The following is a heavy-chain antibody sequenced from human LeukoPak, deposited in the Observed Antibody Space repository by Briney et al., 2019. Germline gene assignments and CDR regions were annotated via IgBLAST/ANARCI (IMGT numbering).Heavy chain of an antibody. J-gene: IGHJ3*02. Sequence: PSETLSLTCAVYGGSFSGYYWSWIRQPAGEGLEWIGRISSSGSTNYNPSLKSRVTISVDTSKNQFSLKLSSVTAADTAVYFCARGPYSYDSSGAFDIWGQGTMVTVSS. D-gene: IGHD3-22*01. CDR2: ISSSGST. V-gene: IGHV4-59*10. CDR1: GGSFSGYY. CDR3: ARGPYSYDSSGAFDI.